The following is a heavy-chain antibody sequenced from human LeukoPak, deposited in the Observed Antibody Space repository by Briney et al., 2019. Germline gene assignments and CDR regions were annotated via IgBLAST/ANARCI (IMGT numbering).Heavy chain of an antibody. V-gene: IGHV3-30*03. J-gene: IGHJ4*02. CDR2: ISYDGGNK. CDR3: ARDYGYYDSRGYTLDY. D-gene: IGHD3-22*01. Sequence: GGSLRLSCAASGFTFSRYGMHWVRQAPGKGLEWVAVISYDGGNKDYADSVKGRFTISRDNSKNTLYVQMNSLRAEDTAVYYCARDYGYYDSRGYTLDYWGQGTLVTVSS. CDR1: GFTFSRYG.